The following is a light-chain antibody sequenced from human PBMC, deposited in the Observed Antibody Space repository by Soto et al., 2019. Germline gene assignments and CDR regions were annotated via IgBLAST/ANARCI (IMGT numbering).Light chain of an antibody. Sequence: DIQMTQSPSSLSASVGDSVTISCRASQSIFTYLHWYQQKPGTAPRLLISRASSVQSGVPPRFSGSGSGRDFTLSISSLRPEDTGTYFCQQTYSVPWTFGPGTRVEI. V-gene: IGKV1-39*01. CDR2: RAS. CDR3: QQTYSVPWT. J-gene: IGKJ1*01. CDR1: QSIFTY.